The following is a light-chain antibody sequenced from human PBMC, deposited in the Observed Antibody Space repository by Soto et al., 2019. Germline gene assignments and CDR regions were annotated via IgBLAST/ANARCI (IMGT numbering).Light chain of an antibody. Sequence: QSALTQPASVSGSPGQSITISCTGTSSDVGGYIYVSWYQQHPGKAPKLMIYEVINRPSGVSNRFSGSKSGNTASLSISGLQAEDEADYYCSSYTSSSTLVFGTGTKVTVL. J-gene: IGLJ1*01. CDR3: SSYTSSSTLV. CDR1: SSDVGGYIY. V-gene: IGLV2-14*01. CDR2: EVI.